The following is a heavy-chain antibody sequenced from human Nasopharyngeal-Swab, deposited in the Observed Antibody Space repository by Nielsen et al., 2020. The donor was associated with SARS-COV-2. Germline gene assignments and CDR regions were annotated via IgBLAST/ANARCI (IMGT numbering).Heavy chain of an antibody. Sequence: SLRLSCAASGFPFDDYAIHWVRQAPGKGLEWVSSVTWNSGSKDYADSVKGRFTISRDNAKNSVYLQMNSLRPEDTALYYCAKVAYGFGYYLDYWGQGTLVTVSS. V-gene: IGHV3-9*01. CDR2: VTWNSGSK. CDR1: GFPFDDYA. CDR3: AKVAYGFGYYLDY. D-gene: IGHD2-21*02. J-gene: IGHJ4*02.